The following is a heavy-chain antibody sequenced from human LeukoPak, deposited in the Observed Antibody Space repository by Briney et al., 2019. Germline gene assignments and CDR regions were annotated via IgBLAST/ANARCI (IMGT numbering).Heavy chain of an antibody. D-gene: IGHD4-17*01. J-gene: IGHJ4*02. V-gene: IGHV3-23*01. CDR2: ISGSGGST. CDR3: AKDPYGDYSYYFDY. CDR1: GFTFSSYA. Sequence: GGSLRLSCAASGFTFSSYAMSWVRQAPGKGLEWVSAISGSGGSTYYADSVKGRFTISRDNSKNTLYLQMNSLRAEDTAVYYRAKDPYGDYSYYFDYWGQGTLVTVSS.